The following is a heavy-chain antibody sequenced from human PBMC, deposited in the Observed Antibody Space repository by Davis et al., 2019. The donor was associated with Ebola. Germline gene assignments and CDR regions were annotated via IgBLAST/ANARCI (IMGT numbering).Heavy chain of an antibody. CDR1: GFMFSAFT. CDR2: ISSSSTYI. J-gene: IGHJ4*02. V-gene: IGHV3-21*01. CDR3: ARGARV. Sequence: GESLKISCAASGFMFSAFTMTWVRQAPGKGLEWVSSISSSSTYIYYADSVEGRFTISRDNAKNSLYLQMNSLRAEDTAVYYCARGARVWGQGTLVTVSS.